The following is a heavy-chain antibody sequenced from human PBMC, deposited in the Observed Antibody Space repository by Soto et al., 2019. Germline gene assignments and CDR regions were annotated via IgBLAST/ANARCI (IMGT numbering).Heavy chain of an antibody. CDR1: GFSLSTSGVG. J-gene: IGHJ4*02. V-gene: IGHV2-5*02. CDR2: IYWDDDK. CDR3: ALHKLERHTFDY. Sequence: QITLKESGPTLVKPTQTLTLTCTFSGFSLSTSGVGVGWIRQPPGKALEWLTLIYWDDDKRYSPSLKTRLTITKDTSKNQVVLTMTNMDPVDTATYYRALHKLERHTFDYWGQGTLVTVSS. D-gene: IGHD1-1*01.